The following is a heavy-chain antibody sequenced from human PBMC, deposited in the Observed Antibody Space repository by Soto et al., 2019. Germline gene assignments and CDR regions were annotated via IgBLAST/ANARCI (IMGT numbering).Heavy chain of an antibody. J-gene: IGHJ4*02. Sequence: QVQLQESGPGLVKPSDTLSLTCAVSGYSISSSNWWGWIRQPPGKGLEWIGYIYYSGTTYYNPSLKSRVTMSVDTSKNHFSLKLTSVTGVDTAVYYCARREIQGPIDYWGQGTLVTVSS. CDR1: GYSISSSNW. D-gene: IGHD1-26*01. V-gene: IGHV4-28*01. CDR3: ARREIQGPIDY. CDR2: IYYSGTT.